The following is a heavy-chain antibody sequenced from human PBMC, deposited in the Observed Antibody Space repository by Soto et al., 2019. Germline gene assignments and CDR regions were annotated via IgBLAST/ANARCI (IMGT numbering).Heavy chain of an antibody. CDR2: ISSDGSTT. CDR3: ERDAEAFGPDLDY. J-gene: IGHJ4*02. D-gene: IGHD3-3*02. V-gene: IGHV3-74*01. CDR1: GSTFDKYW. Sequence: EVQLVESGGGLVQPGGSLRLSCAASGSTFDKYWMDWVRQAPGKGLMWVSRISSDGSTTAYADSVKDRFTISRDNAKNMLYLQMNSLRAEDTAVYYCERDAEAFGPDLDYWGQGILVTVSS.